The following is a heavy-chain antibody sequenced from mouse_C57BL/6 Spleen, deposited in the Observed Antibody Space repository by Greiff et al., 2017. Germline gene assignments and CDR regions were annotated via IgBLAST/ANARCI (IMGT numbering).Heavy chain of an antibody. CDR2: INPNSGST. J-gene: IGHJ2*01. Sequence: QVQLQQPGAELVKPGASVKLSCKASGYTFTSYWMHWVKQRPGQGLEWIGMINPNSGSTNYNEKFKSKATLTVEKSSSTAYMQLSSLTSEDSAVYSCARWMITTVFDYWGQGATLTVSS. V-gene: IGHV1-64*01. CDR1: GYTFTSYW. CDR3: ARWMITTVFDY. D-gene: IGHD2-4*01.